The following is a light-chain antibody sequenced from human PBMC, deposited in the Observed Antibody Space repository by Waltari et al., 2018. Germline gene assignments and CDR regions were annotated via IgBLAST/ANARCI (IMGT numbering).Light chain of an antibody. CDR3: ALYMGSGTWV. V-gene: IGLV8-61*01. J-gene: IGLJ3*02. CDR1: SGSVSTSYY. CDR2: STN. Sequence: QTVVTPEPSFSVSPGGTVTLTCGLSSGSVSTSYYPSWYQQTPGQAPRTLIYSTNTRSSGVPERFSGSILGNKAALTITGAQSDDESDYYCALYMGSGTWVFGGGTKLTVL.